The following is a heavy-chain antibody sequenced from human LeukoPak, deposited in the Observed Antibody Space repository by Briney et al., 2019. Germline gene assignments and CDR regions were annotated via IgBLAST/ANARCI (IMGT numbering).Heavy chain of an antibody. Sequence: GGSLRLSCAASGFTFSSYGMHWVRQAPGKGLEWVAVISYDGSNKYYADSVKGRLTISRDNSKNTLYLQMNSLRAEDTAVYYCAKDIGGIMDWGQGTLVTVSS. CDR2: ISYDGSNK. CDR1: GFTFSSYG. V-gene: IGHV3-30*18. CDR3: AKDIGGIMD. J-gene: IGHJ4*02. D-gene: IGHD1-26*01.